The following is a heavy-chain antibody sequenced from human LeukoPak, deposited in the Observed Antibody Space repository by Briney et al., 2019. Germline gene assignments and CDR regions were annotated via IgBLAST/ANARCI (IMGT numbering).Heavy chain of an antibody. CDR3: ARGNGGSRSRNFDY. CDR2: INSDGSST. J-gene: IGHJ4*02. D-gene: IGHD3-16*01. V-gene: IGHV3-74*01. Sequence: GGSLRLSCAASGFTFSAYWMHWVRQAPGKGLVWVSRINSDGSSTSYADSVKGRFTISRDNAKNTLYLQMNSLRAEDTAVYYCARGNGGSRSRNFDYWGQGTLVTVSA. CDR1: GFTFSAYW.